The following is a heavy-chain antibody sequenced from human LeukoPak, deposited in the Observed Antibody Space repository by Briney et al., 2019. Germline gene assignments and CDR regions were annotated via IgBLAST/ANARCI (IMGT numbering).Heavy chain of an antibody. D-gene: IGHD3-10*01. CDR1: GGSFSGYY. V-gene: IGHV4-34*01. Sequence: PSETLSLTCAVCGGSFSGYYWSLIRQPPGKGLEWIGEINHSGSTNYNPSLKSRVTISVDTSKNQFSLKLSSVTAADTAVYYCARVMVRGVVYNWFDPWGQGTLVTVSS. CDR2: INHSGST. J-gene: IGHJ5*02. CDR3: ARVMVRGVVYNWFDP.